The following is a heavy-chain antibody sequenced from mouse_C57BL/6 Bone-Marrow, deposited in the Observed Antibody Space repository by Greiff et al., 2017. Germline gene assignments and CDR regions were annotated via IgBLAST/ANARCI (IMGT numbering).Heavy chain of an antibody. CDR3: ARDGRFYAMDY. V-gene: IGHV1-55*01. Sequence: QVQLKQPGAELVKPGASVKMSCKASGYTFTSYWITWVKQRPGQGLEWIGDIYPGSGSTNYNEKFKSKATLTVDTSSSTAYMQLSSLTSEDSAVYYCARDGRFYAMDYWGQGTSVTVSS. CDR2: IYPGSGST. CDR1: GYTFTSYW. J-gene: IGHJ4*01.